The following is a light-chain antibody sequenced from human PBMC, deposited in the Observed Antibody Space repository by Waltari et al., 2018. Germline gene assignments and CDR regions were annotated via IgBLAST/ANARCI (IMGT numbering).Light chain of an antibody. J-gene: IGLJ2*01. V-gene: IGLV1-40*01. CDR2: GTS. CDR3: QSYDSSLSVV. Sequence: QSVLTQPPSVSGAPGQRVTISCTGSSSNIGAGYDVHWYQQLPGTAPKLLIYGTSNRPSGVPDRFSGSKSGTSASLAITGLQAEDEAEYYCQSYDSSLSVVFGGGTKLTVL. CDR1: SSNIGAGYD.